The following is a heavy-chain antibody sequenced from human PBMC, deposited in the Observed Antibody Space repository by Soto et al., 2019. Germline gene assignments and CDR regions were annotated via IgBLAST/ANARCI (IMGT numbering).Heavy chain of an antibody. J-gene: IGHJ4*02. D-gene: IGHD6-19*01. CDR1: GYTFTGYA. CDR3: ARAVAVPADFDY. CDR2: INAGNGNT. Sequence: ASVKVSCKASGYTFTGYAMHWVRQAPGQRLEWMGWINAGNGNTKYSQKFQGRVTITRDTSASTAYMELSSLRSEDTAVYYCARAVAVPADFDYWGQGTLATVS. V-gene: IGHV1-3*01.